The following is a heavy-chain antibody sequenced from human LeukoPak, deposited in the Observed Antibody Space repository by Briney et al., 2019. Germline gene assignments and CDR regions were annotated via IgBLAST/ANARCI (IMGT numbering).Heavy chain of an antibody. CDR3: ARAASGQSKLRPRYYYMDV. CDR1: GCTFSSYA. D-gene: IGHD5-12*01. Sequence: GSSVKVSCKASGCTFSSYAISWVRQAPGQGLEWMGWIIPIFGTAKYAQKFQGRVTITADESTSTAYMELSSLRSGDTAVYYCARAASGQSKLRPRYYYMDVWGKGTTVTISS. J-gene: IGHJ6*03. V-gene: IGHV1-69*01. CDR2: IIPIFGTA.